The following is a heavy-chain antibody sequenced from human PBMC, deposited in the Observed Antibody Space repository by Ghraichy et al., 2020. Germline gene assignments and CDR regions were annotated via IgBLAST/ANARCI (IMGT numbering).Heavy chain of an antibody. V-gene: IGHV4-4*02. J-gene: IGHJ4*02. CDR2: IYHSGST. D-gene: IGHD6-19*01. Sequence: SETLSLTCAVSGDSISSNNWWSWVRQPPGKGLEWIGEIYHSGSTNYNPSLKSRVTILVDKSKKQFSLRLSSVTAADTAVYYCASVSGWQATYFDYWGQGTLVTVSS. CDR3: ASVSGWQATYFDY. CDR1: GDSISSNNW.